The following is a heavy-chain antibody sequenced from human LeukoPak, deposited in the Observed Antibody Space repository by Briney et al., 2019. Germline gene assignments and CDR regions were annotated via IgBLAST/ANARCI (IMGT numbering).Heavy chain of an antibody. CDR1: GYTFTSYS. CDR3: ARDSAWAFDS. Sequence: GGSLRLSCAVSGYTFTSYSINWVRQAPGKGLEWISYISGSSNSIFYADSVKGRFTISRDNAKNSLFLQMSSLRAEDTAVYYCARDSAWAFDSWGQGALVTVSS. D-gene: IGHD6-19*01. V-gene: IGHV3-48*01. CDR2: ISGSSNSI. J-gene: IGHJ4*02.